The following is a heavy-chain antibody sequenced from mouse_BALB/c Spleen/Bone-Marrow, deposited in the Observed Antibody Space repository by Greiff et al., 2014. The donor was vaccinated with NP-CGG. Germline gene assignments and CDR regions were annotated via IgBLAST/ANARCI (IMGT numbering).Heavy chain of an antibody. V-gene: IGHV14-3*02. CDR3: ARYYYGSSYFDY. CDR2: IDPANGNT. CDR1: GFNIKDTY. Sequence: VQLKESGAELVKPGASVKLSCTASGFNIKDTYMYWVKQRPEQGLEWIGRIDPANGNTKYDPKFQGKATITADTSSNTAYLQLSSLTSEDTAVYYCARYYYGSSYFDYWGQGTTLTVSS. J-gene: IGHJ2*01. D-gene: IGHD1-1*01.